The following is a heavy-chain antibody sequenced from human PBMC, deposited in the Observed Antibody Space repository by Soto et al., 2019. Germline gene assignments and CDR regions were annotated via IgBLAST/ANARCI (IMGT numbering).Heavy chain of an antibody. Sequence: PGGSLRLSCAASGFTFSSYEMNWVRQAPGKGLEWVSYISSSGSTIYYADSVKGRFTISRDNAKNSLYLQMNSLRAEDTAVYYCVPVVRGVIIDWFDPWGQGTLVTVSS. D-gene: IGHD3-10*01. V-gene: IGHV3-48*03. CDR2: ISSSGSTI. CDR1: GFTFSSYE. J-gene: IGHJ5*02. CDR3: VPVVRGVIIDWFDP.